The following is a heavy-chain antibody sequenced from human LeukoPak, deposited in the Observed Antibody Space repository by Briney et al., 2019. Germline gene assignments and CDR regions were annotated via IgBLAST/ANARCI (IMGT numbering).Heavy chain of an antibody. CDR2: ISAYNGNT. Sequence: ASVKVSCKASGYTFTGYYMNWVRQAPGQGLEWMGWISAYNGNTNYAQKLQGRVTMTTDTSTSTAYMELRSLRSDDTAVYYCARSRGCGGDCYHFDYWGQGTLVTVSS. D-gene: IGHD2-21*02. J-gene: IGHJ4*02. CDR3: ARSRGCGGDCYHFDY. V-gene: IGHV1-18*04. CDR1: GYTFTGYY.